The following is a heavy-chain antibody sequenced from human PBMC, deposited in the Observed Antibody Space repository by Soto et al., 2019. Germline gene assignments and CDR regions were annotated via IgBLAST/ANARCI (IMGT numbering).Heavy chain of an antibody. V-gene: IGHV4-39*01. Sequence: QLQLQESGPGLVKPSETLSLTCTVSGGSISSSSYHWGWIRQPPGKGLEWIGSIYYSGSTDYNPSLNSRVTISVDTSKYQFTLKLSSVTAADTAVYYCARHHTPGEWLVHYACDIWGQGTMVTVSS. CDR2: IYYSGST. D-gene: IGHD6-19*01. J-gene: IGHJ3*02. CDR1: GGSISSSSYH. CDR3: ARHHTPGEWLVHYACDI.